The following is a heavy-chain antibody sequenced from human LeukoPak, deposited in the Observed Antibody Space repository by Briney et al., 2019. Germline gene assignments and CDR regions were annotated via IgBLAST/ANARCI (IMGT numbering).Heavy chain of an antibody. CDR2: IYTSGST. J-gene: IGHJ4*02. V-gene: IGHV4-61*02. CDR1: GGSISSGDYY. Sequence: PSQTLSLTCTVSGGSISSGDYYWSWIRQPPGKGLEWIGRIYTSGSTNYNPSLKSRVTISVDTSKNQFSLKLSSVTAADTAVYYCARGIYDFWSGNPFDYWGQGTLVTVSS. D-gene: IGHD3-3*01. CDR3: ARGIYDFWSGNPFDY.